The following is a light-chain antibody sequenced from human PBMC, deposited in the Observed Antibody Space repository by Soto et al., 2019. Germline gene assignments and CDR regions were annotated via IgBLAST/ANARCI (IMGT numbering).Light chain of an antibody. CDR3: QQYGGSPRT. V-gene: IGKV3-11*01. CDR1: QSVSSY. J-gene: IGKJ1*01. Sequence: IFFTQSPATLSLSPGERATLSCRASQSVSSYLAWYQQKPGQAPRLLIYDASNRATGIPDRFSGSGSGTDFTLTISRLEPEDFAVYYCQQYGGSPRTFGQGTKVDIK. CDR2: DAS.